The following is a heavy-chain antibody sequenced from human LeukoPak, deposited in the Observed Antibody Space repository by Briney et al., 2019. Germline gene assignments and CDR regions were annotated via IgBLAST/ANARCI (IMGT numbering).Heavy chain of an antibody. CDR2: ITWHSGNI. CDR1: GFTFDIYA. Sequence: PGGSLTLSCAPSGFTFDIYATHWVRQAPRKGLEWVSVITWHSGNIEYADSVKGRFPIYRDTAKNSLHLQINNLRAHDTAFFYCAKDGSNYGVRSGYFDSWGQGTLVTVSS. V-gene: IGHV3-9*01. D-gene: IGHD1-7*01. J-gene: IGHJ4*02. CDR3: AKDGSNYGVRSGYFDS.